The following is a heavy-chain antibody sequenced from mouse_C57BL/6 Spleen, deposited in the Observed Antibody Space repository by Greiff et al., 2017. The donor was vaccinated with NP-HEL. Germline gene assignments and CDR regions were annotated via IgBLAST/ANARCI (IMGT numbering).Heavy chain of an antibody. CDR1: GYTFTSYW. CDR2: IHPNSGST. V-gene: IGHV1-64*01. CDR3: ARYPFDYDGGYYAMDY. J-gene: IGHJ4*01. Sequence: QVQLQQSGAELVKPGASVKLSCKASGYTFTSYWMHWVKQRPGQGLEWIGMIHPNSGSTNYNEKFKSKATLTADKSSSTAYMQLSSLTSEDSAVYYCARYPFDYDGGYYAMDYWGQGTSVTVSS. D-gene: IGHD2-4*01.